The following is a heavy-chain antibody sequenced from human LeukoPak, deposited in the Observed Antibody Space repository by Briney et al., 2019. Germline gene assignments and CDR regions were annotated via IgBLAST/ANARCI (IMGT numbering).Heavy chain of an antibody. CDR1: GFTFSSYA. CDR2: VSGNGGIT. D-gene: IGHD3-16*01. CDR3: AKEGRPMGGGAFDI. J-gene: IGHJ3*02. Sequence: GGSLRLSCAASGFTFSSYAMSWVRQAPGKGLEWVSTVSGNGGITYYADSMKGRFTISRDNSRNTLYLQMNSLRADDTAVYYCAKEGRPMGGGAFDIWGQGTMVTVSS. V-gene: IGHV3-23*01.